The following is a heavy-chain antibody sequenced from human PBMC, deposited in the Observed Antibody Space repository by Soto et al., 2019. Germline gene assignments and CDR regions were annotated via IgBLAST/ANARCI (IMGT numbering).Heavy chain of an antibody. CDR2: IYYSGST. J-gene: IGHJ4*02. D-gene: IGHD5-12*01. CDR1: GGSISSGDYY. Sequence: QVQLQESGPGLVKPSQTLSLTCTVSGGSISSGDYYWSWIRQPPGKGLEWIGYIYYSGSTYYNPSLKSRVTIPVDTSKHQFSLKLSAVTAADTAVYYCARDQGGYSGSLNYWGQGTLVTVSS. V-gene: IGHV4-30-4*01. CDR3: ARDQGGYSGSLNY.